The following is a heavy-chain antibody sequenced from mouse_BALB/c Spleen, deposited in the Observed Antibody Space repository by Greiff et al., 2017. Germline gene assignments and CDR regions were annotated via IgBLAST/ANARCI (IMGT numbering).Heavy chain of an antibody. V-gene: IGHV2-6-2*01. J-gene: IGHJ4*01. CDR1: GFSLTSYG. D-gene: IGHD2-3*01. Sequence: VKLMESGPDLVAPSQSLSITCTVSGFSLTSYGVHWVRQPPGKGLEWLVVIWSDGSTTYNSALKSRLSISKDNSKSQVFLKMNSLQTDDTAMYYCARQGWLLDYAMDYWGQGTSVTVSS. CDR2: IWSDGST. CDR3: ARQGWLLDYAMDY.